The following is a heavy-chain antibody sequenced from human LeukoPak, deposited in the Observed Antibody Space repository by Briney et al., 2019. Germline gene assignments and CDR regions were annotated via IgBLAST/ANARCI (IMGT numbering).Heavy chain of an antibody. CDR1: GFPFTTFD. D-gene: IGHD2-2*01. Sequence: GSLKLSCAGPGFPFTTFDISWVRQAPGKGLEWVSTVSDRDDSTYYADSVKGRFTISRDNSKNTLYLQMNSLRAEDTAVYYCAKSTSWTKPIYWGQGTLVTVSS. J-gene: IGHJ4*02. V-gene: IGHV3-23*01. CDR2: VSDRDDST. CDR3: AKSTSWTKPIY.